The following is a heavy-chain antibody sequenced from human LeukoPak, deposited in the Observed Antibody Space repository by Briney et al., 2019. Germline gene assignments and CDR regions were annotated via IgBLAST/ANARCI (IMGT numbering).Heavy chain of an antibody. V-gene: IGHV3-48*01. D-gene: IGHD5-12*01. J-gene: IGHJ4*02. CDR3: AGIVAGFFDY. CDR2: ISSSSSTI. CDR1: GFTFSSYS. Sequence: PGGSLRLSCAASGFTFSSYSMNWVRQAPGKGLEWVSYISSSSSTIYYADSVKGRFTISRDNAKNSLYLQMNGLRAEDTAVYYCAGIVAGFFDYWGQGTLVTVSS.